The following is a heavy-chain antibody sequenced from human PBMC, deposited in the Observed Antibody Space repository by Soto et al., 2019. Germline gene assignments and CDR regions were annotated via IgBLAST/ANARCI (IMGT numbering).Heavy chain of an antibody. J-gene: IGHJ4*02. CDR3: ARLEGLATISYYFDF. Sequence: SETLSLTCTVSGDSISSGGFYWSWIRQFPGKGLEWIGCIQYRGNTYYNPSLQTRVTMSLDKSRSQFSLKLSSVTAADSAVYFCARLEGLATISYYFDFWGPGALVTVSS. D-gene: IGHD5-12*01. V-gene: IGHV4-39*01. CDR2: IQYRGNT. CDR1: GDSISSGGFY.